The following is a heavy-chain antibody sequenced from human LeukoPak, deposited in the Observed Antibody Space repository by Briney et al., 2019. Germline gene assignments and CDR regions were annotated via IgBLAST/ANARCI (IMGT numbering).Heavy chain of an antibody. Sequence: PGGSHRLSCAASGFSFSDAWMSWVRQIPGKGLEWVGRIGSKTDGGTTEYAAPVKGRFTISRNDSTNTLYLQMNSLKSEDTAVYYCTTYGSGRKFDYWGQGILVTVSS. D-gene: IGHD3-10*01. V-gene: IGHV3-15*04. CDR2: IGSKTDGGTT. CDR1: GFSFSDAW. J-gene: IGHJ4*02. CDR3: TTYGSGRKFDY.